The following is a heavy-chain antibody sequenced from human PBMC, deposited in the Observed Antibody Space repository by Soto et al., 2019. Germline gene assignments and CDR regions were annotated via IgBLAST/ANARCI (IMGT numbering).Heavy chain of an antibody. V-gene: IGHV4-59*02. CDR3: ARAGYSSSYDY. J-gene: IGHJ4*02. Sequence: SEPLSLPCTVSGGSVSSDYWSWVRQPPGKGLEWIGYIYYSGSTNYNPSLKSRVTISVDTSKNQFSLKLSSVTAADTAVYYCARAGYSSSYDYWGQGTLVTVSS. CDR2: IYYSGST. D-gene: IGHD6-6*01. CDR1: GGSVSSDY.